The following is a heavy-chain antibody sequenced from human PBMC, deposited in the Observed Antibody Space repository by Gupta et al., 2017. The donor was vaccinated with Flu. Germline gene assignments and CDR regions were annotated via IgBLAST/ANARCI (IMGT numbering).Heavy chain of an antibody. Sequence: EVQLVQSGAEVKKPGESLRISCKGSGYSFTSYWISWVRQMPGKGLEWMGRIDPSDSYTNYSPSFQGHVTISADKSISTAYLQWSSLKASDTAMYYCTINGIQLWPSSDYWGQGTLVTVSS. D-gene: IGHD5-18*01. V-gene: IGHV5-10-1*01. CDR3: TINGIQLWPSSDY. CDR2: IDPSDSYT. J-gene: IGHJ4*02. CDR1: GYSFTSYW.